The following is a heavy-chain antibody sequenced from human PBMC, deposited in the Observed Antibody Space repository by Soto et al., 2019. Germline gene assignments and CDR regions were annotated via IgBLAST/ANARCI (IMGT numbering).Heavy chain of an antibody. J-gene: IGHJ2*01. CDR1: GGSISSGGYS. CDR3: ARTMVRGAIKLGNWYFDL. Sequence: SETLSLTCAVSGGSISSGGYSWSWIRQPPGKGLEWIGYIYHSGSTYYNPSLKSRVTISVDRSKNQFSLKLSSATAADTAVYYCARTMVRGAIKLGNWYFDLWGRGTLVTVSS. D-gene: IGHD3-10*01. CDR2: IYHSGST. V-gene: IGHV4-30-2*01.